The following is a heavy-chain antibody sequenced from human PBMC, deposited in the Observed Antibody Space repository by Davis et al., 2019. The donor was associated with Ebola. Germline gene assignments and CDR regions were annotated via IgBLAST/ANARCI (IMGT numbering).Heavy chain of an antibody. J-gene: IGHJ6*02. D-gene: IGHD5-12*01. V-gene: IGHV4-4*02. CDR1: GDSISSSNW. Sequence: SETLSLTCAVSGDSISSSNWWSCVRQPPGKGLEWIGEISQSGSTNYNPSLKSRVTISVDTSKNQSSLMLSSVTAADTAVYYCASLKQWLRGDVWGQGTTVTVSS. CDR3: ASLKQWLRGDV. CDR2: ISQSGST.